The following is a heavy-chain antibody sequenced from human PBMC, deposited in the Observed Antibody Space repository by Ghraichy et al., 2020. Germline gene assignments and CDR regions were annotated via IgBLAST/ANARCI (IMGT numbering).Heavy chain of an antibody. V-gene: IGHV5-51*01. D-gene: IGHD2-8*01. CDR2: IYPRDSDA. Sequence: ISCKSSGYDFTSHWIGWVRQMPGKGLEWMGIIYPRDSDARYSPSFQGQVTISADKSTSTAYLQWSSLKASDTAIYYCARPNGGPFDYWGQGTLVTISS. CDR3: ARPNGGPFDY. CDR1: GYDFTSHW. J-gene: IGHJ4*02.